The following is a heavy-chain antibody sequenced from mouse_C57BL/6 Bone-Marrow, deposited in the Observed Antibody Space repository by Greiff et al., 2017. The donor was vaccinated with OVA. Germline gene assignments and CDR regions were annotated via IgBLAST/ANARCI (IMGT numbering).Heavy chain of an antibody. J-gene: IGHJ2*01. CDR2: IYPSDSET. CDR1: GYTFTSYW. D-gene: IGHD1-1*01. CDR3: ARSFYYYGSD. V-gene: IGHV1-61*01. Sequence: QVQLQQPGAELVRPGSSVKLSCKASGYTFTSYWMDWVKQRPGQGLEWIGNIYPSDSETNYNQKFKDKATLTVDKSSSTAYMQLSSLTSEDSAVYYCARSFYYYGSDWGQGTTLTVSS.